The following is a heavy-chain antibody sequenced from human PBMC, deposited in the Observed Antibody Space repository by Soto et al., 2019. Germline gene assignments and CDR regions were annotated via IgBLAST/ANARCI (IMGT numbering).Heavy chain of an antibody. Sequence: QVQLVQSGAEVKKPGASVKVSCKASGYTFTSYGMGWVRQAPGQGLEWMGWISAYNGNTNYAQKHQGIITMTTGTSTCRAYRDLRSPRSDDSAVYYCARDPGSYALDYWGQGTLVTVSS. V-gene: IGHV1-18*01. D-gene: IGHD1-26*01. CDR1: GYTFTSYG. CDR3: ARDPGSYALDY. J-gene: IGHJ4*02. CDR2: ISAYNGNT.